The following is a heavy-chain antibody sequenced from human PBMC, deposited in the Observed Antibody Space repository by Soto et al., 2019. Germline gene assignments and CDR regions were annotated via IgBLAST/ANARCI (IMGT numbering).Heavy chain of an antibody. CDR2: IIPIFGTA. D-gene: IGHD1-26*01. V-gene: IGHV1-69*13. CDR3: ERDCGSPRGFDY. CDR1: GGTFSSYA. J-gene: IGHJ4*02. Sequence: ASVKVSCKASGGTFSSYAISWVRQAPGQGLEWMGGIIPIFGTANYAQKFQGRVTITADESTSTAYMELSSLRSEDTAVYYCERDCGSPRGFDYWGQGTLVTVSS.